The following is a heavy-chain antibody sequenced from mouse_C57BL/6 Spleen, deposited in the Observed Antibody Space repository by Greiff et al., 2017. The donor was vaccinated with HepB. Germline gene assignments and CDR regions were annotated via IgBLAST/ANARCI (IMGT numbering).Heavy chain of an antibody. CDR2: ISDGGSYT. Sequence: EVKLVESGGGLVKPGGSLKLSCAASGFTFSSYAMSWVRQTPEKRLEWVATISDGGSYTYYPDNVKGRFTISRDNAKNNLYLQMSHLKSEDTAMYYCARDEGITTVVAPYFDYWGQGTTLTVSS. CDR3: ARDEGITTVVAPYFDY. CDR1: GFTFSSYA. D-gene: IGHD1-1*01. J-gene: IGHJ2*01. V-gene: IGHV5-4*01.